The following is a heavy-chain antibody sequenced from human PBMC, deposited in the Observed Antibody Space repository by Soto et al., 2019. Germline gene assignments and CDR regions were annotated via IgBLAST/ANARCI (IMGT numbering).Heavy chain of an antibody. CDR2: INPNSGNI. J-gene: IGHJ4*02. Sequence: ASVKFSCKASGNTFTSYDINWVRQATGHGLEWMGWINPNSGNIGYAQKFQGRVTMTRDTAIRTAYMEVSRLRSDDTAVYYCARGRASGSYYLLDYWGQGTLVTVSS. D-gene: IGHD3-10*01. CDR3: ARGRASGSYYLLDY. V-gene: IGHV1-8*01. CDR1: GNTFTSYD.